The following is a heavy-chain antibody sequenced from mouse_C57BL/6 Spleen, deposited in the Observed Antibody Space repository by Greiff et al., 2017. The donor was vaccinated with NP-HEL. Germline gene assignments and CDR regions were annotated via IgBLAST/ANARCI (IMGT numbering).Heavy chain of an antibody. J-gene: IGHJ1*03. D-gene: IGHD2-4*01. CDR1: GFSLTSYG. CDR2: IWSGGST. Sequence: QLKESGPGLVQPSQSLSITCTVSGFSLTSYGVHWVRQSPGKGLEWLGVIWSGGSTDYNAAFISRLSISKDTSERQVFFKMNSLQADDTAIYYCARNDGDYDRYCDVWGTGTTVTVSS. CDR3: ARNDGDYDRYCDV. V-gene: IGHV2-2*01.